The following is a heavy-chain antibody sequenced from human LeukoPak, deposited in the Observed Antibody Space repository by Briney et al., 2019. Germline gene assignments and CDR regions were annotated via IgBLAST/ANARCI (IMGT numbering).Heavy chain of an antibody. J-gene: IGHJ4*02. V-gene: IGHV3-33*01. CDR1: GFTFSSYG. CDR2: IWYDGSNK. Sequence: GGSLRLSCAASGFTFSSYGMHWVRQAPGKGLEWVAVIWYDGSNKYYADSVRGRFTISRDNSKNTLYLQRNSLRAKDTAVYYCAREILYSYGYGPLDYWGQGTLVTVSS. CDR3: AREILYSYGYGPLDY. D-gene: IGHD5-18*01.